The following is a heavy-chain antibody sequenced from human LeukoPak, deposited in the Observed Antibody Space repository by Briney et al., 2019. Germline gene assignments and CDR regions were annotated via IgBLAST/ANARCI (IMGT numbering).Heavy chain of an antibody. CDR1: GFTFSSYW. Sequence: GGSLRLSCAASGFTFSSYWMHWVRQAPGKGLVWVSRIKSDGKTNYADSVKGRFTISRNNAKNTVSLQMNSLRAEDTGVYYCARAPSEIGGYYPEYFRHWGQGTLVTVSS. V-gene: IGHV3-74*01. CDR3: ARAPSEIGGYYPEYFRH. CDR2: IKSDGKT. D-gene: IGHD3-22*01. J-gene: IGHJ1*01.